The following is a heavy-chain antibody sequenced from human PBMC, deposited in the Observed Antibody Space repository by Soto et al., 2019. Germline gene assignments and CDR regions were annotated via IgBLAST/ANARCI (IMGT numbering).Heavy chain of an antibody. Sequence: GGSLRLSCAASGFTFSSYSMNWVRQAPGKGLEWVSSISSSSSYIYYADSVKGRFTISRDNAKNSLYLQMNSLRAEDTAVYYCARGGPYYDSSGYYYQDYGMDVWGQGTTVTVSS. CDR3: ARGGPYYDSSGYYYQDYGMDV. CDR2: ISSSSSYI. J-gene: IGHJ6*02. CDR1: GFTFSSYS. D-gene: IGHD3-22*01. V-gene: IGHV3-21*01.